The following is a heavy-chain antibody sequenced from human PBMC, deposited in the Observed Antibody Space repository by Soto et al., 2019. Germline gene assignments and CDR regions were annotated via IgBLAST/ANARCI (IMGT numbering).Heavy chain of an antibody. CDR2: INPGAIT. CDR1: GGSFSDFS. J-gene: IGHJ4*03. CDR3: ARRVGATHFDY. D-gene: IGHD1-26*01. Sequence: SETLSLTCAVYGGSFSDFSWSWIRQSPGKGLEWIGEINPGAITNYNPSLKTRVTMSLATANNQFSLKLHSVIAADTAVYYCARRVGATHFDYWVPETLLVTVSS. V-gene: IGHV4-34*10.